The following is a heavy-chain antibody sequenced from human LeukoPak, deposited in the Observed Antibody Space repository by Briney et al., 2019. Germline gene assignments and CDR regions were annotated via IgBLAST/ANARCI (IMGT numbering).Heavy chain of an antibody. CDR1: GGSISSSSYY. V-gene: IGHV4-39*01. Sequence: PSETLSLTCTVSGGSISSSSYYWAWIRQPPGKGLEWIGSIYYSGSTYYNPSLKSRVTISVDTSKNQFSLKLSSVTAADTAVYYCASGVVVAATDAFDIWGQGTMVTVSS. CDR2: IYYSGST. CDR3: ASGVVVAATDAFDI. J-gene: IGHJ3*02. D-gene: IGHD2-15*01.